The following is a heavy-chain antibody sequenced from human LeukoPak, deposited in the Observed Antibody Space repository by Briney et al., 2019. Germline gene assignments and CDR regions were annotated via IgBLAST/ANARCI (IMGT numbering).Heavy chain of an antibody. CDR1: GGSISNGGYY. CDR3: ARVGAFLLGYCSSTSCYTPGSFDY. V-gene: IGHV4-31*03. Sequence: PSETLSLTCTVSGGSISNGGYYWSWIRQHPGKGLEWIGYIYYSGSTYYNPSLKSRVTISVDTSKNQFSLKLSSVTAADTAVYYCARVGAFLLGYCSSTSCYTPGSFDYWGQGTLVTVSS. D-gene: IGHD2-2*02. J-gene: IGHJ4*02. CDR2: IYYSGST.